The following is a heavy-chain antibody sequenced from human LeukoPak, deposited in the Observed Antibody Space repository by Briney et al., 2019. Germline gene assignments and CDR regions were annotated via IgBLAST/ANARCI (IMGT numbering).Heavy chain of an antibody. CDR1: GGSISSSSYY. D-gene: IGHD6-6*01. J-gene: IGHJ4*02. CDR3: ASGIAARPPYFDY. V-gene: IGHV4-39*07. CDR2: IYYSGST. Sequence: SETLSLTCTVSGGSISSSSYYWGWFRQPPGKGLEWIGSIYYSGSTYYNPSLKSRVTISVDTSKNQFSLKLSSVTAADTAVYYCASGIAARPPYFDYWGQGTLVTVSS.